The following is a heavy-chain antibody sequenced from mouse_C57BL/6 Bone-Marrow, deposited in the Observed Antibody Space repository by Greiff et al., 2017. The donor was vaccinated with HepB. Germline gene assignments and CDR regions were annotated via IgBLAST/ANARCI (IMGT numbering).Heavy chain of an antibody. CDR3: AINYYGSPEFAY. Sequence: VQLQQSGPGLVQPSQSLSITCTVSGFSLTSYGVHWVRQPPGKGLEWLGVIRSGGSTDYNAAFISRLSISKDNSKSQVFFKMNSLQADDTAIYYCAINYYGSPEFAYWGQGTLVTVSA. D-gene: IGHD1-1*01. CDR2: IRSGGST. CDR1: GFSLTSYG. J-gene: IGHJ3*01. V-gene: IGHV2-4*01.